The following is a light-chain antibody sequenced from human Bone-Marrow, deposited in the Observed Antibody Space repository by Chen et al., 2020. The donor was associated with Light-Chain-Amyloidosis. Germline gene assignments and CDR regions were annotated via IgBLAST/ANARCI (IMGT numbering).Light chain of an antibody. CDR3: YSATDDSLGV. CDR2: KDT. J-gene: IGLJ3*02. V-gene: IGLV3-27*01. CDR1: LLAKNY. Sequence: SYELTQPSSVSVSPGQPAKITCSGDLLAKNYVRWLQQKPGQAPVLVIYKDTERPSGIPERFSGSSSETTATLTVSGAQVDDEADYHCYSATDDSLGVFGGGTRLTVL.